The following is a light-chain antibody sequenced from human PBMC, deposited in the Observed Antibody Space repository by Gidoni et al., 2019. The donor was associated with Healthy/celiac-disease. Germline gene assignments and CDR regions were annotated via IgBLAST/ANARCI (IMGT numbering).Light chain of an antibody. J-gene: IGLJ2*01. CDR3: CSYAGSRTLGVV. Sequence: LTQPASVSGSPGQSITISCTGTSSDVGSYDLVSWYQQHPGKAPKLMIYEVTKRPSGVSNRFSGSKSGNTASLTISGLQAEDEADYYCCSYAGSRTLGVVFGGGTKLTVL. CDR2: EVT. V-gene: IGLV2-23*02. CDR1: SSDVGSYDL.